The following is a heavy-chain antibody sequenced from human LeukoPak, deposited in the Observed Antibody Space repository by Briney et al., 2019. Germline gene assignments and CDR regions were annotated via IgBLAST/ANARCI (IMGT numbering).Heavy chain of an antibody. CDR2: ISPNSGGT. CDR1: GYTFTGYY. J-gene: IGHJ6*03. D-gene: IGHD2-2*01. V-gene: IGHV1-2*02. CDR3: ARDYIVVVPAAMEYYYMDV. Sequence: GASVKVSCKASGYTFTGYYIHWVRQAPGQGLEWMGWISPNSGGTNYAQKFQGRVTMTRDTSISTAYMELSRLRSDDTAVYYCARDYIVVVPAAMEYYYMDVWGKGTTVTVSS.